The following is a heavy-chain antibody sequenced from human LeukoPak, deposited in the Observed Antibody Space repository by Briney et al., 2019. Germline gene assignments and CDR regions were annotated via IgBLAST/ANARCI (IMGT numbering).Heavy chain of an antibody. CDR2: VSQSGSTI. D-gene: IGHD3-10*01. Sequence: GGSLRLSCAASGFTFSSYAMSWIRQGPGKGLEWISYVSQSGSTIYYADSVKGRFSISRDNGKNSLYLQLNSLRVEDTGMYYCAREGHTYGSDYWGQGTLVTVSS. CDR1: GFTFSSYA. J-gene: IGHJ4*02. V-gene: IGHV3-11*01. CDR3: AREGHTYGSDY.